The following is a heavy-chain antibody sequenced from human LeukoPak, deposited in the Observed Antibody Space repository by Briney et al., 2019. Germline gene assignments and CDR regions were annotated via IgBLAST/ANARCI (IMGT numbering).Heavy chain of an antibody. J-gene: IGHJ4*02. CDR2: ITANGGGT. D-gene: IGHD5-24*01. CDR1: GFTFSNYA. Sequence: GGPLRLSCSASGFTFSNYAMHWVRQAPGKRLEYVSAITANGGGTYYADSVRGRFTISRDNSKYMLYLQMSSLRPEDTAIYYCAKATPYYFDYWGQGTLVTVSS. V-gene: IGHV3-64D*09. CDR3: AKATPYYFDY.